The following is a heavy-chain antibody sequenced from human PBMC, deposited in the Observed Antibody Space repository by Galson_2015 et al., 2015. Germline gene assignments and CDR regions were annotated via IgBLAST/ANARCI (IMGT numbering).Heavy chain of an antibody. Sequence: SVKVSCKASGGTFSSYAISWVRQAPGQRLEWMGWINAGNGNTKYSQKFQGRVTITRDTSASTAYMELNSLRSEDTAVYYCARATVTHMSFYYYGMDVWGQGTTVTVSS. CDR1: GGTFSSYA. CDR3: ARATVTHMSFYYYGMDV. CDR2: INAGNGNT. D-gene: IGHD4-17*01. V-gene: IGHV1-3*01. J-gene: IGHJ6*02.